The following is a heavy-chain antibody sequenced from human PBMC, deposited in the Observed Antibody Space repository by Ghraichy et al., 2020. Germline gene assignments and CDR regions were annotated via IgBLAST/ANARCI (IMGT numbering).Heavy chain of an antibody. J-gene: IGHJ6*02. CDR3: ARDGEYDILPRPMGTYYYYGMDV. D-gene: IGHD3-9*01. CDR1: GFTFSSYS. Sequence: GALRLSCAASGFTFSSYSMNWVRQAPGKGLEWVSSISSSSSYIYYADSVKGRFTISRDNAKNSLYLQMNSLRAEDTAVYYCARDGEYDILPRPMGTYYYYGMDVWGQGTTVTVSS. V-gene: IGHV3-21*01. CDR2: ISSSSSYI.